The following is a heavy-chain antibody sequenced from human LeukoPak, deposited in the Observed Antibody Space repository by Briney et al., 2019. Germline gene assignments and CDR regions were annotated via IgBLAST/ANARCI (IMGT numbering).Heavy chain of an antibody. J-gene: IGHJ6*03. CDR2: INHSGST. V-gene: IGHV4-34*01. CDR3: ARGVEGYCSSTSCYPYYYYYYYMDV. CDR1: GGSFSGYY. Sequence: SETLSLTCAVYGGSFSGYYWSWIRQPPGKGLEWIGEINHSGSTNYNPSFKSRVTISVDTSKNQFSLKLSSVTAADTAVYYCARGVEGYCSSTSCYPYYYYYYYMDVWGKGTTVTVSS. D-gene: IGHD2-2*01.